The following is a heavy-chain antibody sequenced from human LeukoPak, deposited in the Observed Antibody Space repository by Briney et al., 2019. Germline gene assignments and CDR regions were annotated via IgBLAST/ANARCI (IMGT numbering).Heavy chain of an antibody. CDR2: SRNKAKGYTT. CDR3: TTDPLKWFGELSLPLDY. J-gene: IGHJ4*02. CDR1: GFIFSDHF. Sequence: QTGGSLSLSCSVSGFIFSDHFLDWVRQAPGKGLEWVGRSRNKAKGYTTEYAASVKGRFTISRDDSKNLLYLQMNSLKTEDTAVYYCTTDPLKWFGELSLPLDYWGQGTLVTVSS. V-gene: IGHV3-72*01. D-gene: IGHD3-10*01.